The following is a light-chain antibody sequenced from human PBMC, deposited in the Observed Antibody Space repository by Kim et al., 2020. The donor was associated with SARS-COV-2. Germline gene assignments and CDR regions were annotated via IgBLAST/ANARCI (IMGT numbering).Light chain of an antibody. J-gene: IGKJ4*01. V-gene: IGKV1-33*01. CDR3: QQYDNLPLT. CDR2: DTS. Sequence: ASVGDRVTITCQARQDINNYLNWYQQKAGKAPKLLIYDTSNLETGVPSRFSGSGSGTEFNFTIRSLQPEDIATYFCQQYDNLPLTFGGGTKVDIK. CDR1: QDINNY.